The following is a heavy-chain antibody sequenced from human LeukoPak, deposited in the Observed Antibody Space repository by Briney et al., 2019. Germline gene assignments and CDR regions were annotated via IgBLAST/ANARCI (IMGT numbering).Heavy chain of an antibody. D-gene: IGHD5-24*01. CDR1: GFTFSSYW. CDR3: VGGGRVSWLTYFDY. J-gene: IGHJ4*02. Sequence: GGSLRLSCAASGFTFSSYWMHRVRQAPGTGLVWVSRIKSDGSSTSYADSVKGRFTMSRDNAKNTLYLQMNSLTAEDTAVYYCVGGGRVSWLTYFDYWGQGSLVTVSS. CDR2: IKSDGSST. V-gene: IGHV3-74*01.